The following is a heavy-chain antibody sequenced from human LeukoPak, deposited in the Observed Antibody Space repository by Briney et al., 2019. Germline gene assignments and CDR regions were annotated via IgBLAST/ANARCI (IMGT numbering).Heavy chain of an antibody. D-gene: IGHD3-22*01. CDR2: ISSSSSYI. Sequence: PGGSLRLSCAASGFTFSTYTMNWVRQAPGKGLEWVSSISSSSSYIYYADSVKGRFTISRDNAKNSLYLQMNSLRAEDTAVYYCARGGDYYDSGGYYYDIDYWGQGTLVTVSS. J-gene: IGHJ4*02. CDR3: ARGGDYYDSGGYYYDIDY. CDR1: GFTFSTYT. V-gene: IGHV3-21*01.